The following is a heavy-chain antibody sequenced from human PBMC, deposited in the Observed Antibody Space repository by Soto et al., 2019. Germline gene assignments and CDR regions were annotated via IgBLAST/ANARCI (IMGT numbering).Heavy chain of an antibody. Sequence: ASVKVSCKVSGYTLTELSMHWVRQAPGKGLEWMGGFDPEDGETIYAQKFQGRVTMTEDTSTDTAYMELNSLKTEDTAVYYCTREGSSWHKQNDYWGQGTLVTVSS. J-gene: IGHJ4*02. CDR2: FDPEDGET. CDR3: TREGSSWHKQNDY. CDR1: GYTLTELS. V-gene: IGHV1-24*01. D-gene: IGHD6-13*01.